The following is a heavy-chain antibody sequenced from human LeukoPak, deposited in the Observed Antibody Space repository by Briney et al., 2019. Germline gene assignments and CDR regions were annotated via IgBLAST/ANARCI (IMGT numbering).Heavy chain of an antibody. V-gene: IGHV1-46*01. CDR2: INPSGGST. CDR1: GYTFTSYY. D-gene: IGHD6-19*01. Sequence: GASVKVSCKASGYTFTSYYMHWVRQAPGQGLEWMGIINPSGGSTSYAQKFQGRVTMTRDTSTSTVYMELSSLRSEDTAVYYCAREGGNSGWYDPFDYWGQGTLVTVSS. CDR3: AREGGNSGWYDPFDY. J-gene: IGHJ4*02.